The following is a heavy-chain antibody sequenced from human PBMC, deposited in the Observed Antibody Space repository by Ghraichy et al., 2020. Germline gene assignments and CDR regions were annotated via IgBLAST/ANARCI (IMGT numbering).Heavy chain of an antibody. V-gene: IGHV4-39*01. CDR1: GGSISSSNCY. J-gene: IGHJ2*01. CDR3: ASLGAQREWYFDL. CDR2: IYYSGST. D-gene: IGHD4/OR15-4a*01. Sequence: SETLSLTCTVSGGSISSSNCYWGWIRQPPGQGLEWIGSIYYSGSTYYNPSLKSRVTISVDNSKNQFFLKLSSVTAADTAVYYCASLGAQREWYFDLWGRGTLVTVSS.